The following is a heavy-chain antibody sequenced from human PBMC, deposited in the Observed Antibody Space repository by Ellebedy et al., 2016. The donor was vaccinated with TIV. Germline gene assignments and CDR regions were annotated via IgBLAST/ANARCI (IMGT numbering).Heavy chain of an antibody. CDR2: IYSSGGT. V-gene: IGHV3-53*01. J-gene: IGHJ4*02. CDR3: AGGISVAGTSLGF. D-gene: IGHD6-19*01. Sequence: GGSLRLSCAASGFTVSSNYMSWVRQAPGRGLEWVSTIYSSGGTYYAGSVKGRFTISRDNSKNTRYLQMNSLRAEDTAVYYCAGGISVAGTSLGFWGQGTLVTVSS. CDR1: GFTVSSNY.